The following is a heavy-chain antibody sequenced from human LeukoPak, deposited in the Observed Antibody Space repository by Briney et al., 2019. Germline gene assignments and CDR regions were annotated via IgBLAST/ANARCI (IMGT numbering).Heavy chain of an antibody. J-gene: IGHJ4*02. CDR1: GGSIISYF. D-gene: IGHD5-12*01. CDR3: ARGGVTTIAQYDY. Sequence: KPSETLSLTCTVSGGSIISYFWSWIRQPPGKGPEWIGYIFDSGTTNYNPSTNYNPSLKSRVTVSLDTSKNHFSLKLSSVTAADTAVYFCARGGVTTIAQYDYWGQEILVTVSS. CDR2: IFDSGTTNYNPST. V-gene: IGHV4-59*01.